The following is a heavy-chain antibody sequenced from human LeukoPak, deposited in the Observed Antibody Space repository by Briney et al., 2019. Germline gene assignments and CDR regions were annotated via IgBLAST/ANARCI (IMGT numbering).Heavy chain of an antibody. CDR2: ISSSGSTI. V-gene: IGHV3-48*03. J-gene: IGHJ4*02. CDR3: ARSQPQALWFGELSGLGTDY. D-gene: IGHD3-10*01. Sequence: GGSLRLSCAASGFTFSSYEMNWVRQAPGKGLEWVSYISSSGSTIYYADSVKGRFTISRDNAKNSLYLQMNSLRAEDTAVYYCARSQPQALWFGELSGLGTDYWGQGTLVTVSS. CDR1: GFTFSSYE.